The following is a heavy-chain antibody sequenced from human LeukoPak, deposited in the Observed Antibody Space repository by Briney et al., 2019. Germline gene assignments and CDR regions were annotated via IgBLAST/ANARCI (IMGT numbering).Heavy chain of an antibody. D-gene: IGHD4/OR15-4a*01. V-gene: IGHV3-11*01. CDR2: ITSSGATI. Sequence: PGGSLRLSCSASGFSFTDSYMNWFRLSPEKGLEWIAYITSSGATIEYADSVKGRFTISRVNAKSSLYLQMNSLRPDDTAVYYCARDPDYGDPNWGQGTLVTVSS. CDR3: ARDPDYGDPN. J-gene: IGHJ4*02. CDR1: GFSFTDSY.